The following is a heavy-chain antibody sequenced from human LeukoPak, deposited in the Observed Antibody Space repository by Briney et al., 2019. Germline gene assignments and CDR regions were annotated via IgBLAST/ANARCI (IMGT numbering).Heavy chain of an antibody. D-gene: IGHD4-17*01. Sequence: PSETLSLTCTVSGGSISSSSYYWGWIRQPPGKGLEWIGSIYYSGSTYYNPSLKSRVTISVDTSKNQFSLKLSSVTAADTAVYYCARGEDYGDLIDYWGQGTLVTVSS. CDR2: IYYSGST. V-gene: IGHV4-39*01. J-gene: IGHJ4*02. CDR3: ARGEDYGDLIDY. CDR1: GGSISSSSYY.